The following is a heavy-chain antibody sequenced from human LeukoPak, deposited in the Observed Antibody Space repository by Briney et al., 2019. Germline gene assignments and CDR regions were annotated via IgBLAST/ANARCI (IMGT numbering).Heavy chain of an antibody. Sequence: GASVKVSCKASGYTFTGYYMHWVRQAPGQGLEWMGWINPNSGGTNYAQKFQGWVTMTMDTSISTAYMDVSRLRSDDAAVYYCARDLHTGRHQTTPKLRLRFLEWSHWGQGTLVTVSS. V-gene: IGHV1-2*04. CDR1: GYTFTGYY. D-gene: IGHD3-3*01. J-gene: IGHJ4*02. CDR2: INPNSGGT. CDR3: ARDLHTGRHQTTPKLRLRFLEWSH.